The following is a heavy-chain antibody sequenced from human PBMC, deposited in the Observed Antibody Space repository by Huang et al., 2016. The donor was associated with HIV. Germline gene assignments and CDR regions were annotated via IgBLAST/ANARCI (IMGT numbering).Heavy chain of an antibody. Sequence: EVQLVESGGNLIQTGGSLRLACAASGLRFDNSARYWVRQAPGKGLEWVSSISWNSANIAYGDSVKGRFTISRDNARNSLYLQMNSLRPDDTALYYCVKGDIVGTANFFDYWGQGTQVSVSS. D-gene: IGHD1-26*01. CDR3: VKGDIVGTANFFDY. CDR1: GLRFDNSA. CDR2: ISWNSANI. V-gene: IGHV3-9*01. J-gene: IGHJ4*02.